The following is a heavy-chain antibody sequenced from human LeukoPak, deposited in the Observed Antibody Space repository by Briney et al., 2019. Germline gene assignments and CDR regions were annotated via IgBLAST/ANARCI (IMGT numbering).Heavy chain of an antibody. V-gene: IGHV4-39*07. CDR2: IYYSGST. CDR3: AREATYYYDSSGYYLHPFDY. Sequence: PSETLSLTCTVSGGSISSSSYYWGWIRQPPGKGLEWIGGIYYSGSTYYNPSLKSRVTISVDTSKSQFSLKLSSVTAADTAVYYCAREATYYYDSSGYYLHPFDYWGQGTLVTVSS. J-gene: IGHJ4*02. CDR1: GGSISSSSYY. D-gene: IGHD3-22*01.